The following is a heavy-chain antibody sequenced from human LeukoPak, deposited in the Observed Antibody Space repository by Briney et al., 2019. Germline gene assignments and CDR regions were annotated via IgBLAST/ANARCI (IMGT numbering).Heavy chain of an antibody. D-gene: IGHD6-19*01. CDR1: GFTFTSYS. J-gene: IGHJ4*02. CDR3: ASDSSGWDY. CDR2: ISSSGGST. V-gene: IGHV3-23*01. Sequence: GGSLRLSCAASGFTFTSYSMNWVRQVPGKGLEWVSGISSSGGSTNYADSVRGRFTISRDNSKNTLYVRMNSLRDEDTALYYCASDSSGWDYWGQGTLVTVSS.